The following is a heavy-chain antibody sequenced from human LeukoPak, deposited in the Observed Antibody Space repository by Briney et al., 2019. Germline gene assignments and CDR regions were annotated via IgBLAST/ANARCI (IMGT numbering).Heavy chain of an antibody. CDR3: ARQAMVRAPTYYYYMDV. V-gene: IGHV4-39*01. J-gene: IGHJ6*03. CDR2: IYYSGST. Sequence: SETLSLTCTVSGGSISSSSYYWGWIRQPPGKGLEWIGSIYYSGSTYYNPSLKSRVTISVDTSKNQFSLKLSSVTAADTAVYYCARQAMVRAPTYYYYMDVWGKGTTVTVSS. CDR1: GGSISSSSYY. D-gene: IGHD3-10*01.